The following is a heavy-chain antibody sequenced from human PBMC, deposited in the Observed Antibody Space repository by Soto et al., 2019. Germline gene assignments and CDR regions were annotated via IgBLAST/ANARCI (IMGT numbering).Heavy chain of an antibody. CDR1: GGSISSSSYY. D-gene: IGHD1-26*01. CDR3: GSYAPIRLEGAISHLEY. CDR2: IYYSGST. V-gene: IGHV4-39*01. J-gene: IGHJ4*02. Sequence: SETLSLTCTVSGGSISSSSYYWGWIRQPPGKGLEWIGSIYYSGSTYYNPSLKSRVTISVDTSKNQFSLKLSSVTAADTAVYYSGSYAPIRLEGAISHLEYLGQGTLVNASS.